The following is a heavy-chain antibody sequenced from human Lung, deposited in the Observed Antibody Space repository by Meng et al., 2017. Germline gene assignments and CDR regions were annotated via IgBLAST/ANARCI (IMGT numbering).Heavy chain of an antibody. D-gene: IGHD3-3*01. J-gene: IGHJ4*02. CDR3: ARAIFALANSDY. CDR1: GYTFTSYD. V-gene: IGHV1-8*01. CDR2: MNPNRGNT. Sequence: QVQLVQSGAEVKKPGASVKVSCKASGYTFTSYDINWVRKATGQGLEWMGWMNPNRGNTGYAQKFQGRVTMTMNTSISTAYMELSSLRSEDTAVYYCARAIFALANSDYWGQGTLVTVSS.